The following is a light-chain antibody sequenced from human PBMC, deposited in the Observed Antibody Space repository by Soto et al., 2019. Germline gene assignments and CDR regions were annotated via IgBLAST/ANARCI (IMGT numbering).Light chain of an antibody. J-gene: IGKJ3*01. CDR2: GAS. Sequence: EIVLTQSPGTLSLSPGERATLSCRASQTVSSSSLAWYQQRPGQAPRLLMYGASSRATGIPDRFSGSGSGPDFTLTISRLEPEDFAVYYCQQYGNSPGFSFGPGTKVDIK. CDR3: QQYGNSPGFS. V-gene: IGKV3-20*01. CDR1: QTVSSSS.